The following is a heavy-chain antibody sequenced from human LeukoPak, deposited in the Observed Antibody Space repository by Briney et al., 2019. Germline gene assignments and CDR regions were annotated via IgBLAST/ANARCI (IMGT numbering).Heavy chain of an antibody. CDR3: AKDLNDYVWGRPYRGAFDY. D-gene: IGHD3-16*01. J-gene: IGHJ4*02. V-gene: IGHV3-30*18. Sequence: GGSPRLSCAASGFTFSSYGMHWVRQAPGKGLEWVAVISYDGSNKYYADSVKGRFTISRDNSKNTLYLQMNSLRAEDTAVYYCAKDLNDYVWGRPYRGAFDYWGQGTLVTVSS. CDR2: ISYDGSNK. CDR1: GFTFSSYG.